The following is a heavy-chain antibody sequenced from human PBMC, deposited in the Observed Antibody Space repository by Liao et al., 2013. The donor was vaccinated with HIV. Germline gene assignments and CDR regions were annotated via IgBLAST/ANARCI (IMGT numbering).Heavy chain of an antibody. J-gene: IGHJ4*02. D-gene: IGHD1-1*01. V-gene: IGHV4-59*10. CDR1: GGSISSYY. CDR3: ARVHGYFDS. Sequence: QVQLQQWGAGLLKPSETLSLTCTVSGGSISSYYWSWIRQPAGKGLEWIGRIYTRWGTNYQPLPQESSHPVSRHVQEPFSLKLNSVTAADTAVYYCARVHGYFDSWGQGTLVTVSS. CDR2: IYTRWGT.